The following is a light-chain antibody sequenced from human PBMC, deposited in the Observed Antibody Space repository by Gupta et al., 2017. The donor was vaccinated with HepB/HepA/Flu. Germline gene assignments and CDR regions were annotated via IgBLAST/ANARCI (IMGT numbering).Light chain of an antibody. CDR3: QQYDNLPRT. V-gene: IGKV1-33*01. Sequence: DIQMTQSPSSLSASVGDRVTITCQASQGISNYLNWYQQKPGKAPRLLIYGASNLETGIPARFSGRGSGTDFTFTISSLQPEDIATYYCQQYDNLPRTFGEGTKVEIK. J-gene: IGKJ4*02. CDR1: QGISNY. CDR2: GAS.